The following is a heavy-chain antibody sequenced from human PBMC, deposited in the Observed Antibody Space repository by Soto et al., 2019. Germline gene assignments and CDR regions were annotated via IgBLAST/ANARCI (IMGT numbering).Heavy chain of an antibody. D-gene: IGHD6-6*01. CDR3: VRVDSSSSRTPNWFDP. J-gene: IGHJ5*02. CDR2: IYYSGST. CDR1: GGSISSGGYY. Sequence: SETLSLTWTVSGGSISSGGYYCSWIRQHPGKGLEWIGYIYYSGSTYYNPSLKSRVTISVDTSKNQFSLKLSSVTAADTAVYYCVRVDSSSSRTPNWFDPWGQGTLVTVSS. V-gene: IGHV4-31*02.